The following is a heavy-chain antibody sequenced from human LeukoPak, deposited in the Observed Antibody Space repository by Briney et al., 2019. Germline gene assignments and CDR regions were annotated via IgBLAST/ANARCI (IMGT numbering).Heavy chain of an antibody. Sequence: GGSLRLSCAASGFTFSSYWMSWVRQAPGKGLEWVANIKQDGSEKYYVDSVKGRFTISRDNAKNSLYLQMNSLRAEDTAVYYCARVRPGFGELLPPQYWGQGTLVTVSS. CDR3: ARVRPGFGELLPPQY. CDR2: IKQDGSEK. J-gene: IGHJ4*02. D-gene: IGHD3-10*01. V-gene: IGHV3-7*01. CDR1: GFTFSSYW.